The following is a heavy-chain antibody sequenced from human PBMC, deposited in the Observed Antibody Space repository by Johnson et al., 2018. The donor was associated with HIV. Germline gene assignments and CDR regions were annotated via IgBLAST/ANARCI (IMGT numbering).Heavy chain of an antibody. CDR1: GVIFSSYG. CDR3: TKGRIFGVVMEAFDI. J-gene: IGHJ3*02. CDR2: IWYDGSNK. Sequence: AAGGVIFSSYGMHWVRQAPGKGLEWVAVIWYDGSNKYYADSVKGRFTISRDNSKNTLYLQMNSLRAEDTAVYYCTKGRIFGVVMEAFDIWGQGTMVTVSS. D-gene: IGHD3-3*01. V-gene: IGHV3-33*06.